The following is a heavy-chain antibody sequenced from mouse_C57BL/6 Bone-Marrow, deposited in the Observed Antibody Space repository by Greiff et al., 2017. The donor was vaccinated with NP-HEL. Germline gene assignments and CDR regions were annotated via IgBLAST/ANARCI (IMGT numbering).Heavy chain of an antibody. J-gene: IGHJ1*03. Sequence: EVQLVESEGGLVQPGSSMKLSCTASGFTFSDYYMAWVRQVPEKGLEWVANINYDGSSTYYLDSLKSRFIISRDNAKNILYLQMSSLKSEDTATYYCARDPVDYWYFDVWGTGTTVTVSS. D-gene: IGHD1-1*01. CDR1: GFTFSDYY. CDR3: ARDPVDYWYFDV. V-gene: IGHV5-16*01. CDR2: INYDGSST.